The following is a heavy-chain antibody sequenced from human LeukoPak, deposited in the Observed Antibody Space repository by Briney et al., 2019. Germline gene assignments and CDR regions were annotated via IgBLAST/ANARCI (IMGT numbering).Heavy chain of an antibody. J-gene: IGHJ4*02. CDR2: IGTVTDT. D-gene: IGHD3-16*01. Sequence: GGSLRPSCAASGFNFKSYDFHWVRQAAGKRLEWVSGIGTVTDTFYLDSVEGRFTISRENAKNSFYLQMNGLRAGDTAVYYCARGWGGHGRSWGALDFWGQGILVTVSS. CDR3: ARGWGGHGRSWGALDF. V-gene: IGHV3-13*01. CDR1: GFNFKSYD.